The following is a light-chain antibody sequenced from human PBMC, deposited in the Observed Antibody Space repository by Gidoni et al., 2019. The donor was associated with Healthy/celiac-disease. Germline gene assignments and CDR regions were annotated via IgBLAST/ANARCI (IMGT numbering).Light chain of an antibody. J-gene: IGLJ1*01. CDR1: SSDVGSYNL. CDR3: CSYAGSSTLYV. Sequence: QSALTQPASVSGSPGQSLTIPCTGTSSDVGSYNLVSWYQQHPGKAPKLMIYEGGKRPSGVSNRFSGSKSGNTASLTISGLQAEDEADYYCCSYAGSSTLYVFGTGTKVTVL. V-gene: IGLV2-23*01. CDR2: EGG.